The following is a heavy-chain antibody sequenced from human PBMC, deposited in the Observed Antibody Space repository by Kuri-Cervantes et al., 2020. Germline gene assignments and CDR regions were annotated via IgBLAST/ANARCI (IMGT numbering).Heavy chain of an antibody. CDR3: VRRGSGYSMRFDP. CDR2: IYHRGST. V-gene: IGHV4-34*01. D-gene: IGHD3-3*01. CDR1: GGSISGYY. J-gene: IGHJ5*02. Sequence: SETLSLTCAVYGGSISGYYWTWIRQPPGKGLEWIGDIYHRGSTNYNPSLKSRVTISIDTSKNQFSLRLSSVTAADTAVYYCVRRGSGYSMRFDPWGQGTLVTVSS.